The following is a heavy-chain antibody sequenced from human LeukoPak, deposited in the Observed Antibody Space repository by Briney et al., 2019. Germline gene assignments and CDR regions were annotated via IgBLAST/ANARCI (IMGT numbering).Heavy chain of an antibody. V-gene: IGHV3-23*01. D-gene: IGHD3-10*01. CDR1: GFTFNKYA. CDR3: AKGSRSSRPYYFDF. CDR2: ITGSGDDT. J-gene: IGHJ4*02. Sequence: GGSLRLSCTASGFTFNKYAMSWVRQAPGKGLEWVSAITGSGDDTYHADSVKRRFTISRDNSQNTLYLQMNSLRAEDTAIYYCAKGSRSSRPYYFDFWGQEILVTVSS.